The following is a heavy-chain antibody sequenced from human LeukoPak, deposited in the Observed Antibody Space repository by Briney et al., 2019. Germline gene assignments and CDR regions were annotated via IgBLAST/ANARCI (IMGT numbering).Heavy chain of an antibody. D-gene: IGHD6-19*01. CDR2: VYSSGST. J-gene: IGHJ3*02. Sequence: SETLSLTCIVSGGSISRYYWSWLRQPPGKGLEWIGYVYSSGSTYYNPSLKSRVTISVDTSKNQFSLKLSSVTAADTAVYYCARDSSGWYEDAFDIWGRGTMVTVSS. CDR1: GGSISRYY. V-gene: IGHV4-4*09. CDR3: ARDSSGWYEDAFDI.